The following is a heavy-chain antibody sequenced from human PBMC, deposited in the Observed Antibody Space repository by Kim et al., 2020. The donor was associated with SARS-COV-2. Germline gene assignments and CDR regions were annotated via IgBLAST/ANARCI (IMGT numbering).Heavy chain of an antibody. D-gene: IGHD6-25*01. V-gene: IGHV3-64D*09. Sequence: YADSVQGRYPIARDKSKTTLYLTMTSLRAEDTAVYYCVKGSTGATKSFDIWGQGTMVTVSS. CDR3: VKGSTGATKSFDI. J-gene: IGHJ3*02.